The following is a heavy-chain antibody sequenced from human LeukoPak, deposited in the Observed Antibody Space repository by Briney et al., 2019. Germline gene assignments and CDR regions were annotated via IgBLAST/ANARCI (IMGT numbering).Heavy chain of an antibody. CDR1: GFTFSSYS. D-gene: IGHD3-3*01. J-gene: IGHJ6*03. CDR2: IRFDGTSE. Sequence: GGSLRLSCAASGFTFSSYSMNWVRQAPGKGLEWVAFIRFDGTSEFYADSVKARFTVSRDNSQNTVSLQLNNLRIEDTALYYCAKTSLSDPSGHYYYMDVWGKGTTVTVSS. V-gene: IGHV3-30*02. CDR3: AKTSLSDPSGHYYYMDV.